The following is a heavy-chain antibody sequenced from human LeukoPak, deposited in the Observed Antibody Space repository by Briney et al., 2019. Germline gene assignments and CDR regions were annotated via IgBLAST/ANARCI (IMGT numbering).Heavy chain of an antibody. CDR1: GVSISSSNDY. D-gene: IGHD3-10*01. Sequence: PSETLSLTCTVSGVSISSSNDYWVWMRQPPGKGLEWIGSVYYSGSSRYNPSLKSRVTISVDTFNNQFSLKLSSVAAADTAVYFCARRTRGGGEPYYYYYMDVWGKGTTVTVSS. J-gene: IGHJ6*03. CDR3: ARRTRGGGEPYYYYYMDV. CDR2: VYYSGSS. V-gene: IGHV4-39*01.